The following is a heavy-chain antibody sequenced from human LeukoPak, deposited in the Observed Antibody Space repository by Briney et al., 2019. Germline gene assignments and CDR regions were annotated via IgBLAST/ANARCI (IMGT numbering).Heavy chain of an antibody. J-gene: IGHJ3*02. CDR3: ARGGITMIVLTGAYAFDI. D-gene: IGHD3-22*01. CDR2: ISAYNGNT. CDR1: DYTFTSYG. V-gene: IGHV1-18*01. Sequence: ASVKVSCKASDYTFTSYGISWVRQAPGQGLEWMGWISAYNGNTNYAQKLQGRVTMTTDTSTSTAYMELRSLRSDDTAVYYCARGGITMIVLTGAYAFDIWGQGTMVTVSS.